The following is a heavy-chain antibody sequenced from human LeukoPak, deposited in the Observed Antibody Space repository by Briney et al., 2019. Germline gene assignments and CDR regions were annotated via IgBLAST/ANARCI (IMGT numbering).Heavy chain of an antibody. CDR1: GFTFSSYW. Sequence: GGSLRLSCAASGFTFSSYWMHWVRQAPGKGLMWVSHIKSDGSRTTYADSVKGRFTISRDNAKNTLYLQMNSLRAEDTAVYYCARDRGYTQDYWGQGTLVTVSS. CDR3: ARDRGYTQDY. D-gene: IGHD5-12*01. J-gene: IGHJ4*02. CDR2: IKSDGSRT. V-gene: IGHV3-74*01.